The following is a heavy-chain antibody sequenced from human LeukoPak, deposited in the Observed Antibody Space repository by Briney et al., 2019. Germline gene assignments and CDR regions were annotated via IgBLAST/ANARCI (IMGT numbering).Heavy chain of an antibody. CDR2: IYHSGST. V-gene: IGHV4-30-2*01. CDR3: ARCGGDCYFDGFDI. CDR1: GGSISSGGYS. J-gene: IGHJ3*02. D-gene: IGHD2-21*02. Sequence: PSETLSLTCAVSGGSISSGGYSWSWIRQPPGKGLEWIGYIYHSGSTYYNPSLKSRVTISVDASKKQLSLKLSSVTAADTAVYYCARCGGDCYFDGFDIWGQGTMVIVSS.